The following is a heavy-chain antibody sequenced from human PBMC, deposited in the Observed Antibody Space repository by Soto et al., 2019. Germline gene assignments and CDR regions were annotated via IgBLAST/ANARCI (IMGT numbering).Heavy chain of an antibody. V-gene: IGHV4-39*02. Sequence: SETLSLTCTVSGGSISSSSYYWGWIRQPPGKGLEWIGSIYYSGSTYYNPSLKSRVTISVDTSKNQFSLKLSSVTAADTSVCYCAREDIVVVPASYNWFDPWGQGTLVTVSS. D-gene: IGHD2-2*01. CDR2: IYYSGST. J-gene: IGHJ5*02. CDR3: AREDIVVVPASYNWFDP. CDR1: GGSISSSSYY.